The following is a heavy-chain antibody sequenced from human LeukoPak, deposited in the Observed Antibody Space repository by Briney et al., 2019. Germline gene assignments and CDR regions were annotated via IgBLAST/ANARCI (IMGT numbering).Heavy chain of an antibody. CDR3: AYKPAGFDP. V-gene: IGHV3-23*01. CDR1: GFTFSSDA. Sequence: GGSLRLSCTSSGFTFSSDAMTWVRQAPGKGLEWVSSISGSGDGTYYADSVKGRFTISRDNSKNTLYLQMNSLRAEDTAVYYCAYKPAGFDPWGQGTLVTVSS. CDR2: ISGSGDGT. J-gene: IGHJ5*02. D-gene: IGHD1-14*01.